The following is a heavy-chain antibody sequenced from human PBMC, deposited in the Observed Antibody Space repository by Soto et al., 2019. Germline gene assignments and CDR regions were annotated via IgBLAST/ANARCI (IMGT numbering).Heavy chain of an antibody. CDR1: GYIFSNFG. V-gene: IGHV1-18*01. CDR3: AKDASSWFYYYYGMDV. Sequence: GPGVRKPGASVKVSYKAPGYIFSNFGISWVRQAPGQGLEWMGWISGYNDNTNYAQKFQGRVRMTTDISTSTAYMELTTLRSEDTAVYYCAKDASSWFYYYYGMDVWGQGTTVTVSS. J-gene: IGHJ6*02. CDR2: ISGYNDNT. D-gene: IGHD2-2*01.